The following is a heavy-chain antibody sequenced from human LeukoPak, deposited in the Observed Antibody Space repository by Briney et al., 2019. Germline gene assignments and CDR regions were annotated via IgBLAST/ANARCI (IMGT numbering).Heavy chain of an antibody. CDR3: ARRLAVD. Sequence: GGSLRLSCAASGFTFNTYTMNWVRQAPGKGLEWVSYISGSSGIIDYADSVRGRFTISRDNAKNSLYLQMNSLRAEDTAVYYCARRLAVDWGQGTLVTVSS. CDR2: ISGSSGII. CDR1: GFTFNTYT. D-gene: IGHD6-19*01. V-gene: IGHV3-48*01. J-gene: IGHJ4*02.